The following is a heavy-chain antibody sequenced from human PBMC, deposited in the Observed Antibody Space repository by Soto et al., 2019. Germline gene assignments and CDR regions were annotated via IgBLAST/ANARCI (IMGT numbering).Heavy chain of an antibody. Sequence: ASLKVSCKAAGYTFTNVGVTWVRRAPGQGLEWMGWISAYTDTPNYAQKFQGRVTMTIDTSTSTAYMDLRSLTSDDTAVYYCARVIPGVEAWFDPCGQGTLVTVSS. CDR2: ISAYTDTP. CDR3: ARVIPGVEAWFDP. V-gene: IGHV1-18*01. CDR1: GYTFTNVG. D-gene: IGHD2-2*01. J-gene: IGHJ5*02.